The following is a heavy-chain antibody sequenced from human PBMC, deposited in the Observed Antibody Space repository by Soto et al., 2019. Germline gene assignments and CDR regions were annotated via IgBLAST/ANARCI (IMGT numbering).Heavy chain of an antibody. CDR2: IIPILGIA. D-gene: IGHD6-13*01. CDR3: AWVSLGRNTGPFDI. J-gene: IGHJ3*02. Sequence: QVQLVQSGAEVKKPGSSVKVSCKASGGTFSSYTISWVRQAPGQGLEWMGRIIPILGIANYAQKFQGRVKITADKSTRTAYLEPSCLRAAGMAVYYCAWVSLGRNTGPFDIWGQGTKVTVSS. V-gene: IGHV1-69*02. CDR1: GGTFSSYT.